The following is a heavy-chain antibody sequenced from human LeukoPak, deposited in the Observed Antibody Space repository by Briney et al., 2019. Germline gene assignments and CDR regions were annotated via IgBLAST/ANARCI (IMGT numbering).Heavy chain of an antibody. CDR2: IGTAGDT. CDR1: GFTFSSYD. Sequence: GGSLRLSCAASGFTFSSYDMHWVRQATGKGLEWVSAIGTAGDTYYPGSVKGRFTISRENAKNSLYLQMNSLRAGDTAVYYCARDYTPSSYGSGSSRLDIWGQGTMVTVSS. V-gene: IGHV3-13*01. D-gene: IGHD3-10*01. J-gene: IGHJ3*02. CDR3: ARDYTPSSYGSGSSRLDI.